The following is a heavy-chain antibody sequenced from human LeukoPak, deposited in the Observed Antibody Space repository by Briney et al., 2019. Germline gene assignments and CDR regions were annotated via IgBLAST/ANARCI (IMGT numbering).Heavy chain of an antibody. Sequence: PSETLSLTCTVSGGSISSYYWSWIRQPAGKGLEWIGRIYTSGSTNYNPSLKSRVTMSVDTSKNQFSLKLSSVTAADTAVYYCARELRDPYYYYYYMDVWGKGTTVTVSS. J-gene: IGHJ6*03. V-gene: IGHV4-4*07. D-gene: IGHD4-17*01. CDR1: GGSISSYY. CDR2: IYTSGST. CDR3: ARELRDPYYYYYYMDV.